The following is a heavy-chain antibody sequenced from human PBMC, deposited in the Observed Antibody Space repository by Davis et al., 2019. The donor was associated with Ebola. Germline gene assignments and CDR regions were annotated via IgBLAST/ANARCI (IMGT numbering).Heavy chain of an antibody. CDR2: ISAYNGNT. J-gene: IGHJ5*02. CDR3: ARERSITIFGVVKGNWFDP. D-gene: IGHD3-3*01. CDR1: GYTFTSYG. V-gene: IGHV1-18*01. Sequence: AASVKVSCKASGYTFTSYGISWVRQAPGQGLEWMGWISAYNGNTNYAQKLQGRVTMTTDTSTSTAYMELRSLRSDDTAVYYCARERSITIFGVVKGNWFDPWGQGTLVTVSS.